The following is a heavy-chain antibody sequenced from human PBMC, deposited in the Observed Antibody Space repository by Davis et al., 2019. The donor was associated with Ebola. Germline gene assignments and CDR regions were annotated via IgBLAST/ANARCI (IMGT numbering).Heavy chain of an antibody. D-gene: IGHD2-2*01. CDR1: GFTFSSYA. Sequence: GESLKISCAASGFTFSSYAMSWVRQTPGKGLEWLSSITSSGDNSYYAGSVKGRFTISRDNSKDTLYLQMNSLRAEGTAVYYCAKGIYCSSTTCYFDYWGLGTLVTVSS. V-gene: IGHV3-23*01. CDR2: ITSSGDNS. CDR3: AKGIYCSSTTCYFDY. J-gene: IGHJ4*02.